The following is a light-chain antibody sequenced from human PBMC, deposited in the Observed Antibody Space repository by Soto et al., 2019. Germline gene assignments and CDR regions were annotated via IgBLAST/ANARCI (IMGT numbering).Light chain of an antibody. J-gene: IGKJ2*01. CDR1: QGISSY. CDR2: AAS. V-gene: IGKV1-9*01. CDR3: QQLNSYPFGYT. Sequence: DIQLTQSPSFLSASVGDRVTITCRASQGISSYLAWYQQKPGKAPKLLIYAASTLQSGVPSRSSGSGSGTEFTLTISSLQPEDFATYFCQQLNSYPFGYTFGQGTKLEIK.